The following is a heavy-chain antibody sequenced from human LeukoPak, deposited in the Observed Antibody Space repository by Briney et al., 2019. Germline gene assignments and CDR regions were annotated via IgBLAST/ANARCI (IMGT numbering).Heavy chain of an antibody. V-gene: IGHV4-59*08. CDR3: ARPGTNGAFDI. D-gene: IGHD1-1*01. Sequence: SETLSLTCTVSGGSISSYYWSWIRQPPGKGLEWIGYIYYSGSTNYNPSLKSRVTISVDTSKNQFSLKLSSVTAADTAVYYCARPGTNGAFDIWGQGTMVTVSS. CDR1: GGSISSYY. CDR2: IYYSGST. J-gene: IGHJ3*02.